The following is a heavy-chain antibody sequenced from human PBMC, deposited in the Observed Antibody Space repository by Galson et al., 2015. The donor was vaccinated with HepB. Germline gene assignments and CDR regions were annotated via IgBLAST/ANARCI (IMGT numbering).Heavy chain of an antibody. V-gene: IGHV1-2*04. CDR2: MNPNTGDT. J-gene: IGHJ4*01. D-gene: IGHD3-3*01. Sequence: VKVSCQASGYTFTGYYIHWVRQAPGRGLEWIGWMNPNTGDTRYAQRFQDWVTMTRDTSINTAYLDLRRLKSDATAVYYCAREWDAFWSGYQYWGHGTLVSVSS. CDR3: AREWDAFWSGYQY. CDR1: GYTFTGYY.